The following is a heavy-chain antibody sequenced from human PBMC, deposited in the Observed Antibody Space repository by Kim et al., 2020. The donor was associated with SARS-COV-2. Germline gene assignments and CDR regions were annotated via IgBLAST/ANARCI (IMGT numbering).Heavy chain of an antibody. Sequence: NYAQKSQGRVTMTRDTSISTAYMELSSLRSDDTAVYYCARDGYSYGAWFDPWGQGTLVTVSS. CDR3: ARDGYSYGAWFDP. J-gene: IGHJ5*02. V-gene: IGHV1-2*02. D-gene: IGHD5-18*01.